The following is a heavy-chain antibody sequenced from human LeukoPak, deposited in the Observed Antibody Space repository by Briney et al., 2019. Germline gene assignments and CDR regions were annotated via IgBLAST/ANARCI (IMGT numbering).Heavy chain of an antibody. J-gene: IGHJ4*02. D-gene: IGHD1-26*01. V-gene: IGHV4-4*07. CDR2: IYTSGSTNSYTSGST. CDR3: AAFLSGTYWYFDY. Sequence: PSETLSLTCTVSGDSISSYYWSWIRQPAARGLEWLGHIYTSGSTNSYTSGSTDYNPSLKSRVTISLDRSKNQFSLKLSSVTAADTAVYYCAAFLSGTYWYFDYWGQGALVTVSS. CDR1: GDSISSYY.